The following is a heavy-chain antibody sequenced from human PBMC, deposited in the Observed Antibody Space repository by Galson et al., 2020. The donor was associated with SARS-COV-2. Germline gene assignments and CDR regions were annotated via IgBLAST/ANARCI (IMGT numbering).Heavy chain of an antibody. CDR2: DCYTGTT. V-gene: IGHV4-39*01. CDR1: GVSTSSRLYF. Sequence: SETLSLTCSVSGVSTSSRLYFWGWIRQPPGRGLEWNVSDCYTGTTYYNPSLKRLVTIPVDTSRNQFTLKVNSVTAADTAVYYCASSYGSGRREYYQQWVLGTLVTVSS. J-gene: IGHJ1*01. D-gene: IGHD3-10*01. CDR3: ASSYGSGRREYYQQ.